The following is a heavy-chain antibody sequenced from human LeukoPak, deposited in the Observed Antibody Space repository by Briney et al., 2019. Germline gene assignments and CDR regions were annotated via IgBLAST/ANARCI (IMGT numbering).Heavy chain of an antibody. CDR1: GYTFTSYG. V-gene: IGHV1-46*01. CDR2: INPSGGST. J-gene: IGHJ6*03. D-gene: IGHD3-9*01. CDR3: ARRRYFDPYYYYYYMDV. Sequence: GASVKVSCKASGYTFTSYGISWVRQAPGQGLEWMGIINPSGGSTSYAQKFQGRVTMTRDTSTSTVYMELSSLRSEDTAVYYCARRRYFDPYYYYYYMDVWGKGTTVTISS.